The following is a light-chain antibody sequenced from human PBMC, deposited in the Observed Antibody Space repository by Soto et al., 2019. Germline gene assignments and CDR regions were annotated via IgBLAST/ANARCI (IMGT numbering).Light chain of an antibody. V-gene: IGLV2-14*01. CDR2: DVS. CDR3: SSYTSSRTYV. Sequence: QSALTQPASVSGSPGQSITISCTGTSSDVGGYNYVSWYQQHPGKAPKLMIYDVSDRPSGVSNLFSGSKSGNTASLTISGLQSEYEADYYCSSYTSSRTYVFGTVTKLAVL. J-gene: IGLJ1*01. CDR1: SSDVGGYNY.